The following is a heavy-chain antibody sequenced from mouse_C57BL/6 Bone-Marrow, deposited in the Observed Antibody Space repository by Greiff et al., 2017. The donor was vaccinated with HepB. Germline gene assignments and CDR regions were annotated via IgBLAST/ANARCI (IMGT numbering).Heavy chain of an antibody. CDR2: ISGGGGNT. V-gene: IGHV5-9*01. J-gene: IGHJ2*01. CDR3: ASTPNWDYFDY. Sequence: EVHLVESGGGLVKPGGSLKLSCAASGFTFSSYTMSWVRQTPEKRLEWVATISGGGGNTYYPDSVKGRFTISRDNAKNTLYLQMSSLRSEDTALYYCASTPNWDYFDYWGQGTTLTVSS. CDR1: GFTFSSYT. D-gene: IGHD4-1*02.